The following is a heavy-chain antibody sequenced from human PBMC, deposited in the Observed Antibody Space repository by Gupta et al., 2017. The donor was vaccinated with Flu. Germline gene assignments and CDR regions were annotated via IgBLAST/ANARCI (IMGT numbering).Heavy chain of an antibody. Sequence: EVQLVESGGGLVQQGGSVRLSCGASGFTLSDYWLRWVRQAPGKGPELVANINRDGSVINYMDFVRGRFTISRYNAKNAVYFQMNSLRVDDTAVYYCARDVGSGDYDSWGQGTLVTVSS. CDR3: ARDVGSGDYDS. V-gene: IGHV3-7*01. D-gene: IGHD4-17*01. CDR2: INRDGSVI. CDR1: GFTLSDYW. J-gene: IGHJ5*01.